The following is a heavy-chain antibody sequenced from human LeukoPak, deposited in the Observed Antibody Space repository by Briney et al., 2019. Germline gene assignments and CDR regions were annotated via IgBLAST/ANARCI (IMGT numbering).Heavy chain of an antibody. CDR1: GFTFSSYG. V-gene: IGHV3-30*03. CDR3: ASGQYYYDSSGYSHFDY. CDR2: ISYDGSNK. J-gene: IGHJ4*02. D-gene: IGHD3-22*01. Sequence: GRSLRLSCAASGFTFSSYGMHWVRQAPGKGLEWVAVISYDGSNKYYADSVKGRFTISRDNSKNTLYLQMNSLRAEDTAVYYCASGQYYYDSSGYSHFDYWGQGTLVTASS.